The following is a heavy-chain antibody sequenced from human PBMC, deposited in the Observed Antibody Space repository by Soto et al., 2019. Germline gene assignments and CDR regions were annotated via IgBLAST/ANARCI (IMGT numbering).Heavy chain of an antibody. D-gene: IGHD6-13*01. CDR2: IYTSGST. J-gene: IGHJ3*02. CDR3: ARDMRYSSSWFDAFDI. V-gene: IGHV4-4*07. CDR1: GGSISSYY. Sequence: SETLSLTCPVSGGSISSYYLSWIRHPAGKGMEWIGLIYTSGSTNYNPYLKRRVAMAVDTSKNQFSLKLSSVTAADTAVYYCARDMRYSSSWFDAFDIWGQGTMVTVSS.